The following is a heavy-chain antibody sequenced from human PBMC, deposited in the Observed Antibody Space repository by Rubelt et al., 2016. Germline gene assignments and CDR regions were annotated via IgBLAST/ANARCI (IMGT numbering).Heavy chain of an antibody. Sequence: TFTSYGITWVRQAPGQGLEWMGWISAYNGNTNYAQKFQGRVTMTTDTSTTTAYMELRGLRSDDTAVYYCARGQGRDGYIHWGQGTLVTVSS. V-gene: IGHV1-18*01. CDR2: ISAYNGNT. J-gene: IGHJ4*02. CDR1: TFTSYG. CDR3: ARGQGRDGYIH. D-gene: IGHD5-24*01.